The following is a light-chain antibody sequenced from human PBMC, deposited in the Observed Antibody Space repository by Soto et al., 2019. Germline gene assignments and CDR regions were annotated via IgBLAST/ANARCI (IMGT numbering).Light chain of an antibody. Sequence: QSALTQPRSVSGSPGQSVTISCTGTSSDVGGYDYVSWCQQHPGKAPKLLIYDVTRRPSGVPDRFSGSKSGNTASLTISGLQAEDEADYYCSSYTSSSTLGVVFGGGTKLTVL. V-gene: IGLV2-11*01. CDR1: SSDVGGYDY. CDR2: DVT. J-gene: IGLJ2*01. CDR3: SSYTSSSTLGVV.